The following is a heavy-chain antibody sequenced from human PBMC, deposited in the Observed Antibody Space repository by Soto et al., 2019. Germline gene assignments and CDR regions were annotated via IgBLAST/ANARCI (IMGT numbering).Heavy chain of an antibody. Sequence: PSETLSLTSTVSGGSISSYYWSWIRQPPGKGLEHIGYIYFSGSANYNPSLKSRLTISLDTSKNQLSLKLSSVTAADTAVYYCARHIASQSCSGGSCFGPFDYWGQGTLVTVSS. CDR2: IYFSGSA. V-gene: IGHV4-59*08. J-gene: IGHJ4*02. D-gene: IGHD2-15*01. CDR3: ARHIASQSCSGGSCFGPFDY. CDR1: GGSISSYY.